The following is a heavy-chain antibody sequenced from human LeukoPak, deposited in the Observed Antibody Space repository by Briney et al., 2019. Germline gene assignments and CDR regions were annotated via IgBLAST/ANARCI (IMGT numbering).Heavy chain of an antibody. J-gene: IGHJ4*02. CDR3: ARDFGTTGWHTFDY. Sequence: SQTLSLPCVVSGDSVPSKNGAWNWIRQSPSRGLEWLERTYYRSKWYKDYAESMEGRMTISQDTSKNQSSLHLNSVTPDDTAVYYCARDFGTTGWHTFDYWGQGTLVTVSS. V-gene: IGHV6-1*01. CDR1: GDSVPSKNGA. D-gene: IGHD6-19*01. CDR2: TYYRSKWYK.